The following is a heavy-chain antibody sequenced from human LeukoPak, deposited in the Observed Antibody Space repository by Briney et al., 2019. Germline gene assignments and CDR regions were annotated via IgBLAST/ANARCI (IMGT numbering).Heavy chain of an antibody. V-gene: IGHV3-30*02. CDR2: IRYDGSNK. J-gene: IGHJ5*02. CDR3: AKDRNIYGSGGDWFDP. CDR1: GFTFSSYG. D-gene: IGHD3-10*01. Sequence: GGSLRLSCAASGFTFSSYGMHWVRQAPGKGLEWVAFIRYDGSNKYYADSVKGRFTISRDNSKNTLYLQMNSLRAEDTAVYYCAKDRNIYGSGGDWFDPWGQGTLVTVSS.